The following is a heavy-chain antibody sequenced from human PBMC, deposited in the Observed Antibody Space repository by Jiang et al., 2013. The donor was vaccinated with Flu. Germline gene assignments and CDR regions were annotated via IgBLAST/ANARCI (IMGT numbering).Heavy chain of an antibody. Sequence: LLKPSETLTLTCNVSGGSISGYYWSWIRQSPGKGLEWLGRIYHSGSTDYNPSFKSRLTISVDKSQNQISLRLNSVTAADTARCFCARLLVGASYRFDPWGQGTPVTVSS. CDR2: IYHSGST. J-gene: IGHJ5*02. D-gene: IGHD1-26*01. CDR3: ARLLVGASYRFDP. V-gene: IGHV4-59*08. CDR1: GGSISGYY.